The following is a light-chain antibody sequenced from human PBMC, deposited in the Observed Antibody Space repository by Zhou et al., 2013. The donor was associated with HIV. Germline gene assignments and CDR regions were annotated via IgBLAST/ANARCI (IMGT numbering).Light chain of an antibody. Sequence: DIQMTQSPSTLSASVGDRVTITCRASQSISSWLAWYQQKPGKAPKLLIYKASSLESGVPSRFSGSGSGTEFTLTISSLQPDDFATYYCQKYNSGGLIFGGGTKVEIK. CDR3: QKYNSGGLI. V-gene: IGKV1-5*03. CDR1: QSISSW. CDR2: KAS. J-gene: IGKJ4*01.